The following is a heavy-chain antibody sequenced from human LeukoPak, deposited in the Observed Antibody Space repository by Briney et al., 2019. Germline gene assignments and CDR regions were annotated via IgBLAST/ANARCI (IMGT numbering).Heavy chain of an antibody. CDR3: AKADSSGWHNYYYYGMDV. CDR2: ISYDGSNK. CDR1: GFTFSSYG. D-gene: IGHD6-19*01. J-gene: IGHJ6*02. Sequence: GGSLRLSCAASGFTFSSYGMHWVRQAPGKGLEWVAVISYDGSNKYYADSVKGRFTISRDNSKNTLYLQMNSLRAEDTAAYYCAKADSSGWHNYYYYGMDVWGQGTTVTVSS. V-gene: IGHV3-30*18.